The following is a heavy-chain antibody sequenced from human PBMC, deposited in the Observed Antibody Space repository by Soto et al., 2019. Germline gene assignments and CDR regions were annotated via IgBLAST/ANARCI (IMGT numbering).Heavy chain of an antibody. CDR1: GFTFSSYG. CDR3: AKDWSMIVVVIDFDY. CDR2: ISYDGSNK. V-gene: IGHV3-30*18. J-gene: IGHJ4*02. D-gene: IGHD3-22*01. Sequence: GGSLRLSCAASGFTFSSYGMHWVRQAPGKGLEWVAVISYDGSNKYYADSVKGRFTISRDNSKNTLYLQMNSLRAEDTAVYYCAKDWSMIVVVIDFDYWGQGTLVTVSS.